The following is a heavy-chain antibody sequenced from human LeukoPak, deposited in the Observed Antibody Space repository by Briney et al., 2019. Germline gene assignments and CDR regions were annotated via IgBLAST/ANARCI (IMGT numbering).Heavy chain of an antibody. D-gene: IGHD3-10*01. CDR3: AREGITMVRGVQKNWFDP. CDR2: IYYSGST. CDR1: GGSISSGGYY. V-gene: IGHV4-31*03. Sequence: SETLSLTCTVSGGSISSGGYYWSWIRQHPGKGLEWIGYIYYSGSTYYNPSLKSRVTISVDTSKNQFSLKLSSVTAADTAVYYCAREGITMVRGVQKNWFDPWGQGTLVTVSS. J-gene: IGHJ5*02.